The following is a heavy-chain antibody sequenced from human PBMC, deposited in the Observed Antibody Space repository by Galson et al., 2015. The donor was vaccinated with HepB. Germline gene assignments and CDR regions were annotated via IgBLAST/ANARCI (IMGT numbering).Heavy chain of an antibody. D-gene: IGHD1-14*01. V-gene: IGHV3-15*05. CDR2: IKTKTDGGTT. Sequence: SLRLSCAGSGFTFSDAWMTWVRQGPGKGLEWVARIKTKTDGGTTVYATSVEGRFTISRDDSKNTVYLQMDSLKTDDTALYYCATGYWEDVWGQGTTVTVSS. CDR3: ATGYWEDV. CDR1: GFTFSDAW. J-gene: IGHJ6*02.